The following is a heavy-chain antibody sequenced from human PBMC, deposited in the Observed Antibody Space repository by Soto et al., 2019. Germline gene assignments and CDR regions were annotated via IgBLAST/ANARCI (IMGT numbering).Heavy chain of an antibody. CDR2: IIPIFGTA. D-gene: IGHD2-2*02. J-gene: IGHJ5*02. V-gene: IGHV1-69*13. Sequence: SVKVSCKASGGTFSSYAISWVRQAPGQGLEWMGGIIPIFGTANYAQKFQGRVTITADESTSTAYMELSSLRSEDTAVYYCARGRGYCSSTSCYTTGWFDPWGQGTLVTVSS. CDR1: GGTFSSYA. CDR3: ARGRGYCSSTSCYTTGWFDP.